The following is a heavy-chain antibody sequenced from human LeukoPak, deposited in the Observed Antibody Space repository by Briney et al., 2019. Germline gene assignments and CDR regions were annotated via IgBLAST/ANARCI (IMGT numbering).Heavy chain of an antibody. D-gene: IGHD2-15*01. CDR3: ASARERYCSGGSCYLGMYAFDI. CDR1: GYTFTNYD. V-gene: IGHV1-8*01. J-gene: IGHJ3*02. Sequence: APVKVSCKPSGYTFTNYDINWVRQATGQGLEWLGWMSPNNGDTGYAQKFQGRVTMTRDTSTNTAYMELSGLTSEDTAVYYCASARERYCSGGSCYLGMYAFDIWGQGTMVTVSS. CDR2: MSPNNGDT.